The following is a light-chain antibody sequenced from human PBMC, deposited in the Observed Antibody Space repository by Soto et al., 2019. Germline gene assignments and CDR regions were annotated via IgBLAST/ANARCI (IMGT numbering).Light chain of an antibody. Sequence: EIVLTQSPATLSLSPGETATLSCRASQSVSNYLAWYQQKPGQAPRLLMYDAANRATGIPPRFSGSGFGTDFTLTISSLEPEDSAVYYCQQRNKWPFLPFGGGTRVEIK. J-gene: IGKJ4*01. CDR2: DAA. CDR3: QQRNKWPFLP. CDR1: QSVSNY. V-gene: IGKV3-11*01.